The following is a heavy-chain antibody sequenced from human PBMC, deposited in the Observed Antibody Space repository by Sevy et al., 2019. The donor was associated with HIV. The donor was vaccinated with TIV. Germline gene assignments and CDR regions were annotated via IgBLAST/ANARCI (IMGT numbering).Heavy chain of an antibody. CDR2: IYSGGST. CDR3: ARARWELLPNYYXMDV. CDR1: GFTVSSNY. V-gene: IGHV3-53*01. Sequence: GGSLRLSCAASGFTVSSNYMSWVRQAPGKGLEWVSVIYSGGSTYYADSVKGRFTISRDNSKNTLYLQMNSLRAEDTAVYYCARARWELLPNYYXMDVWGKGTTVTVSS. J-gene: IGHJ6*03. D-gene: IGHD1-26*01.